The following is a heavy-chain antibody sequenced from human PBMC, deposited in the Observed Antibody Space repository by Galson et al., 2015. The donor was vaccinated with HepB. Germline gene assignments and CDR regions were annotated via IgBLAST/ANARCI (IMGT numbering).Heavy chain of an antibody. D-gene: IGHD3-10*01. CDR2: INPNSGGT. CDR1: GYTLTGYY. J-gene: IGHJ6*01. V-gene: IGHV1-2*04. CDR3: ARDKETEDYYYGSGVEEGGYYGMDV. Sequence: SVKVSCKASGYTLTGYYMRWVRQAPGQGLEWMGWINPNSGGTNYAQKFQGWVTMTRDTSISTAYMELSRLRSDDTAVYYCARDKETEDYYYGSGVEEGGYYGMDV.